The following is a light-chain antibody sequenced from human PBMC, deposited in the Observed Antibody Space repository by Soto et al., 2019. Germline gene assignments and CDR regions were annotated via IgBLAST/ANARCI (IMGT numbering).Light chain of an antibody. CDR2: DDG. J-gene: IGLJ2*01. CDR3: QVWDTTNPVI. Sequence: SYELTQPPSVSVAPGQTARITCGGNNIEIKSVHWYQQKPAQAPVLVVYDDGDRTTGIPERFSGSTSGNTATLTTSRVEAGDEADYYCQVWDTTNPVIFGGGTQLTVL. CDR1: NIEIKS. V-gene: IGLV3-21*02.